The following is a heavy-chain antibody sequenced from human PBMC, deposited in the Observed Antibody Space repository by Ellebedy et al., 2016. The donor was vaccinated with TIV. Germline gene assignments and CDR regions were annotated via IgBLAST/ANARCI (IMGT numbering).Heavy chain of an antibody. CDR2: IKQDGSEK. CDR1: GFTFSRNW. CDR3: ARDVWGGGWA. Sequence: PGGSLRLSCEASGFTFSRNWISWFRLAPGKELEWVANIKQDGSEKYYVDSVKGRFTTSRDNAKNSVYLQLSSLGAEDTAVYYCARDVWGGGWAWGQGTPVTVSS. V-gene: IGHV3-7*01. D-gene: IGHD6-19*01. J-gene: IGHJ5*02.